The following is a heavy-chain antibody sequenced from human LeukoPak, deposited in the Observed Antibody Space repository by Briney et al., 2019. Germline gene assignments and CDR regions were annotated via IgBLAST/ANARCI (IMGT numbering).Heavy chain of an antibody. V-gene: IGHV3-30-3*01. J-gene: IGHJ4*02. Sequence: PGGSLRLSCAASGFTFSGYAMHWGRQAPDKGLEWVAVISYDGSNEYYEDSVKGRFTISRDHSKNTLYLQMNSLSVEDTSVYYCARVGYYASGPFSYFDYWGQGTLVTVSS. CDR1: GFTFSGYA. D-gene: IGHD3-10*01. CDR3: ARVGYYASGPFSYFDY. CDR2: ISYDGSNE.